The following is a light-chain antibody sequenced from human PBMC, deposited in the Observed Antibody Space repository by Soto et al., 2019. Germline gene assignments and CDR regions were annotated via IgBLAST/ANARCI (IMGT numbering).Light chain of an antibody. J-gene: IGLJ2*01. CDR3: GADHGSGSNFGGV. CDR1: SGYSNYK. CDR2: VGTGGIVG. V-gene: IGLV9-49*01. Sequence: QSVLTQPPSASASLGASVTLTCTLSSGYSNYKVDWYQQRPGKGPRFVMRVGTGGIVGSKGDGIPDRFSVLGSGLNRYLTIKNIQEEGESDYHCGADHGSGSNFGGVFGGGTQLTVL.